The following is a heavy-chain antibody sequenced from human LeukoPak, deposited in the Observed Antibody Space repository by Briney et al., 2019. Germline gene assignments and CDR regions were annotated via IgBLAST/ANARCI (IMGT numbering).Heavy chain of an antibody. J-gene: IGHJ4*02. Sequence: SATLSLTCAVYRGSFSGYYWSWIRQPPGKGLEWIGEINHSGSTNYNPSLKSRVTISVDTSKNQFSLKLNSVTAADTAVYYCARGLSRTPPGGYWGQGTLVTVSS. CDR3: ARGLSRTPPGGY. D-gene: IGHD2-2*01. CDR1: RGSFSGYY. V-gene: IGHV4-34*01. CDR2: INHSGST.